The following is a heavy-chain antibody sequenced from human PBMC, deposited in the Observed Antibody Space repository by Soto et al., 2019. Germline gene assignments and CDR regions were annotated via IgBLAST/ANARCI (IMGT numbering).Heavy chain of an antibody. Sequence: GGSLRLSCAASGFTFSSYAMSWVRQAPGKGLEWVSAISGSGGSTYYADSVKGRFTISRDNSKNTLYLQMNSLRAEDTAVYYCAKDNYDFWSGPDSYYYYYMDVWGKGTTVTVSS. V-gene: IGHV3-23*01. D-gene: IGHD3-3*01. CDR1: GFTFSSYA. J-gene: IGHJ6*03. CDR2: ISGSGGST. CDR3: AKDNYDFWSGPDSYYYYYMDV.